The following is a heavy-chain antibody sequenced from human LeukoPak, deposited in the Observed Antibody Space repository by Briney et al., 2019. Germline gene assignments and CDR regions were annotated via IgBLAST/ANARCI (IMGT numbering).Heavy chain of an antibody. CDR2: IDPSEGST. V-gene: IGHV1-46*01. J-gene: IGHJ4*02. D-gene: IGHD1-26*01. Sequence: ASVKVSCKASGYTFSSYYMHWVRQAPGQGLEWMGIIDPSEGSTSYAQKFQGRVTMTRDTSTSTVYMELSSLRSEDTAMYYCARRPRSGNYPFHYWGQGTLVTVSS. CDR3: ARRPRSGNYPFHY. CDR1: GYTFSSYY.